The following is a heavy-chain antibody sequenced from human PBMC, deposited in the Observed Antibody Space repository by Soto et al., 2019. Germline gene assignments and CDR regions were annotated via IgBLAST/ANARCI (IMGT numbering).Heavy chain of an antibody. V-gene: IGHV4-31*03. CDR3: ARAGRGLIWYFDL. CDR1: GGSISSGGYY. J-gene: IGHJ2*01. CDR2: IYYSGST. Sequence: QVQLQESGPGLVKPSQTLSLTSTVSGGSISSGGYYWSWIRQHPGKGLEWIGYIYYSGSTYYNPSLKSRVTISVDTSKNQFSLKLSSVTAADTAVYYCARAGRGLIWYFDLWGRGTLVTVSS.